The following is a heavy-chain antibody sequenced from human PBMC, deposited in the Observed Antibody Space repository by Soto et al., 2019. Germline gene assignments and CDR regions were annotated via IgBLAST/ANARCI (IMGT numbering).Heavy chain of an antibody. CDR2: IYPGVSNT. CDR3: ARDLADGGNVDSFDT. V-gene: IGHV5-51*01. D-gene: IGHD2-15*01. J-gene: IGHJ3*02. CDR1: GFSFSSYW. Sequence: GESLKISCKGSGFSFSSYWIAWVRQMPGKGLEWMGIIYPGVSNTRYSPSFQGQVTISADKSISTAYLQWSSLKASNTAMYYCARDLADGGNVDSFDTWGQGPMVTVSS.